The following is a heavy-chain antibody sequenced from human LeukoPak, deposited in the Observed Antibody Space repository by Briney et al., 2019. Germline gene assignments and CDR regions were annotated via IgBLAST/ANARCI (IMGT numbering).Heavy chain of an antibody. J-gene: IGHJ3*02. CDR3: ARDRGDFLTVYQQDAFDI. Sequence: SVKVSCKASGGTFSSYAISWVRQAPGQGLEWMGGIIPIFGTANYAQEFQGRVTITADESTSTAYMELSSLRSEDTAVYYCARDRGDFLTVYQQDAFDIGGQGTMVTVS. CDR1: GGTFSSYA. D-gene: IGHD3-9*01. CDR2: IIPIFGTA. V-gene: IGHV1-69*13.